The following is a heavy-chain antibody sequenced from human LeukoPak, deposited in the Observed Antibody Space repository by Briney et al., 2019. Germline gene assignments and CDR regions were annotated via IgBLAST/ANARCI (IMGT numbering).Heavy chain of an antibody. D-gene: IGHD3-3*01. Sequence: PGRSLRLSCAASGFTFSSYGMHWVRQAPGKGLEWVAVIWYDGSNKYYADSVKGRFTISRDNAKNSLYLRMNSLRAEDTAVYYCARDENDFDAFDIWGQGTMVTVSS. CDR1: GFTFSSYG. V-gene: IGHV3-33*01. CDR2: IWYDGSNK. J-gene: IGHJ3*02. CDR3: ARDENDFDAFDI.